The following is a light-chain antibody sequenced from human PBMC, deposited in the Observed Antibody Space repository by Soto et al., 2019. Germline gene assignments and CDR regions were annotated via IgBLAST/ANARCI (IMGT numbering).Light chain of an antibody. J-gene: IGKJ1*01. Sequence: DIQMTQSPSTLSASVGDRVTITCRASQSISSWLAWYQQKPGKAPKLVIYDASSLESGVPSRFSGSGSGTEFTLTISSLQPDDFATSYCQQYNSYSWTFGQGTKV. V-gene: IGKV1-5*01. CDR2: DAS. CDR1: QSISSW. CDR3: QQYNSYSWT.